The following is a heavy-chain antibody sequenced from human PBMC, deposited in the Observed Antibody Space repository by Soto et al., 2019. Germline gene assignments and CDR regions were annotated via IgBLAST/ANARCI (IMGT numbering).Heavy chain of an antibody. J-gene: IGHJ6*02. CDR2: IIPIFGTV. Sequence: QVQPVQSGAEVKNPGSSVKVSCKASGGTFSSYAISWVRQAPGQGLDWMGGIIPIFGTVNYAQRFHGRVTITADDPTSTACRELSSLRSADTGGWYCASAVVTSYGDYYAIAVWGRGTTVVVS. CDR3: ASAVVTSYGDYYAIAV. CDR1: GGTFSSYA. D-gene: IGHD2-21*02. V-gene: IGHV1-69*01.